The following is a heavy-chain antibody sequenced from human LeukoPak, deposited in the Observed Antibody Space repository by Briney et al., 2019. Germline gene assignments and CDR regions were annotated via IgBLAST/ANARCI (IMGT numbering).Heavy chain of an antibody. J-gene: IGHJ4*02. Sequence: GGSLRLSCAASGFTFSNYAMSWVRQAPGKGLEWVSAISGSGGSTYYADSVKGRFTISRDNSKNTLYLQMNSLRAEDTAFYYCAKARRNYYGSGSYYDYWGQGTLVTVSS. D-gene: IGHD3-10*01. V-gene: IGHV3-23*01. CDR3: AKARRNYYGSGSYYDY. CDR1: GFTFSNYA. CDR2: ISGSGGST.